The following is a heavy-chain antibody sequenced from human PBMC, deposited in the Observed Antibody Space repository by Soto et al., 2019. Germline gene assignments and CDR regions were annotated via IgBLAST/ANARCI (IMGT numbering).Heavy chain of an antibody. CDR1: GGTLSRYA. CDR3: EREHTRGWREFEY. D-gene: IGHD6-19*01. V-gene: IGHV1-69*13. CDR2: MIPIFGKA. J-gene: IGHJ1*01. Sequence: SGEVAVKASGGTLSRYAVSGGRQAPVQGLEWMGGMIPIFGKANYAQKVQSRVTITADESTSTAYMELSSLRSADNAVYSREREHTRGWREFEYWGPGPMLSVYS.